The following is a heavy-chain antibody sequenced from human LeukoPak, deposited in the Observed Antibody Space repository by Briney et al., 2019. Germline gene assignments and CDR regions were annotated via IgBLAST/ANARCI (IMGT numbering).Heavy chain of an antibody. J-gene: IGHJ6*03. CDR2: ISSSSSYI. CDR3: ARWDSRGYYYYMDV. Sequence: GGSLRLSCAASGFTFSSYSMNWVRQAPGKGLEWVSSISSSSSYIYYADSVKGRFTISRDNAKNSLYLQMNSLRAEDTAVYYCARWDSRGYYYYMDVWGKGTTVTVSS. CDR1: GFTFSSYS. V-gene: IGHV3-21*01. D-gene: IGHD6-13*01.